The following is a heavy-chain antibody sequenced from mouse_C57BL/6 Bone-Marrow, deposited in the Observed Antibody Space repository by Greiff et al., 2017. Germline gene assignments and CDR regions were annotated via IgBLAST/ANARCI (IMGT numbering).Heavy chain of an antibody. J-gene: IGHJ3*01. V-gene: IGHV1-53*01. CDR1: GYTFTSYW. CDR2: INPSNGGT. D-gene: IGHD1-1*01. CDR3: ARSGLYGGAWFAY. Sequence: QVQLKQPGTELVKPGASVKLSCKASGYTFTSYWMHWVKQRPGQGLEWIGNINPSNGGTNYNEKFKSKATLTVAKSSSTAYMQLSSLTSEDSAVYYCARSGLYGGAWFAYWGQGTLVTVSA.